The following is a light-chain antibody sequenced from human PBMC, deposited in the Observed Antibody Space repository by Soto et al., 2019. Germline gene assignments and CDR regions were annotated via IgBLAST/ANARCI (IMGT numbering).Light chain of an antibody. J-gene: IGKJ4*01. CDR1: QGIGDT. V-gene: IGKV3-15*01. Sequence: EIVMTQSPATLSWXPXXXXTXXXRASQGIGDTLAWYQQKPGQTPRLLIYDTSIRATGVPARFSGSRSGAKFTLTISSLQSEDFAVYYCQHYVNWPLTFGGGTKVDI. CDR3: QHYVNWPLT. CDR2: DTS.